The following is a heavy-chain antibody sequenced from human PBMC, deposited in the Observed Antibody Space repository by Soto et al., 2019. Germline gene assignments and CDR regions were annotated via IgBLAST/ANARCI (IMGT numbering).Heavy chain of an antibody. D-gene: IGHD5-12*01. J-gene: IGHJ6*02. CDR1: GFTFSSYD. CDR3: ARDLARDGYDNYYYYYGMDV. Sequence: PGGSMRLSCAASGFTFSSYDMHWVRQAPGKGLEWVSAIGTAGDTYYPGSVKGRFTISRENAKNSLYLQMNSLRAEDTAVYYCARDLARDGYDNYYYYYGMDVWGQGTTVTVSS. CDR2: IGTAGDT. V-gene: IGHV3-13*01.